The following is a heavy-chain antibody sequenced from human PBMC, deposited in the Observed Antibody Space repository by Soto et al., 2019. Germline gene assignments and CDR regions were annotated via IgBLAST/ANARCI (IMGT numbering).Heavy chain of an antibody. CDR2: IIPIFGTA. J-gene: IGHJ6*02. CDR1: GGTFSSYA. Sequence: QVQLVQSGAEVKKPGSSVKVSCKASGGTFSSYAISWVRQAPGQGLEWMGGIIPIFGTANYAQKFQGRVTITADESTSTAYMELSSLRSEDTAVYYCARDRDTIFGASLYYYGMDVRGQGTTVTVSS. CDR3: ARDRDTIFGASLYYYGMDV. V-gene: IGHV1-69*01. D-gene: IGHD3-3*01.